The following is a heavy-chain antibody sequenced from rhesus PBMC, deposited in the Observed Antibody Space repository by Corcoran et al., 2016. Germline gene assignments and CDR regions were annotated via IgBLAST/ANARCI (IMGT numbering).Heavy chain of an antibody. CDR3: ASSNYRVAN. CDR1: GYSFTDYY. D-gene: IGHD1-44*01. Sequence: QVQLVQSGAEVKKPGSSVKVSCKASGYSFTDYYMHWVRQATRHGLEGMGWINPQNGNTKYAQKFQGRVTMTRDKSTSTAYMELSSLRSEDTAVYYCASSNYRVANWGQGVLVTVSS. CDR2: INPQNGNT. J-gene: IGHJ4*01. V-gene: IGHV1S2*01.